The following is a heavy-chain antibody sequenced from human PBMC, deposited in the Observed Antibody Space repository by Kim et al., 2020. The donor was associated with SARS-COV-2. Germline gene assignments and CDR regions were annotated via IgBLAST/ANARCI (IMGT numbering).Heavy chain of an antibody. CDR3: ARSGSYAFYY. Sequence: STYYNPSLKTRVTISVDTSKNQFSLKLSSVTAADTAVYYCARSGSYAFYYWGQGTLVTVSS. CDR2: ST. J-gene: IGHJ4*02. D-gene: IGHD3-16*01. V-gene: IGHV4-39*01.